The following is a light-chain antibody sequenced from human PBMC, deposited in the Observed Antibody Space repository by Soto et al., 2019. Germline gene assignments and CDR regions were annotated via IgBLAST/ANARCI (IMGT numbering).Light chain of an antibody. Sequence: DIVMTQSPDSLAVSLGERATINCKSSQSVLYSSNNKNYLAWYQQKPGQPPTLLIYWASTRESGVHDRFSGSGSGTDFTLTISRLQAEDVAVYYCQQYYSTPQTFGQGTKVEIK. CDR1: QSVLYSSNNKNY. J-gene: IGKJ1*01. CDR3: QQYYSTPQT. CDR2: WAS. V-gene: IGKV4-1*01.